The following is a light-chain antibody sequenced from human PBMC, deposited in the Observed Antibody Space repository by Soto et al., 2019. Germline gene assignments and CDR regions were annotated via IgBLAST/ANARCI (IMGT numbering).Light chain of an antibody. Sequence: EIVCTQSPVTLSVGRVERASLSCRASQIVTSSSLAWYQQKAGQAPRLLIYAASTRATGIPDRFSGSGSGTDFTLTISRLEPEDSAVYYCQQYGSAPRTFGQGTKVDIK. CDR2: AAS. CDR3: QQYGSAPRT. V-gene: IGKV3-20*01. CDR1: QIVTSSS. J-gene: IGKJ1*01.